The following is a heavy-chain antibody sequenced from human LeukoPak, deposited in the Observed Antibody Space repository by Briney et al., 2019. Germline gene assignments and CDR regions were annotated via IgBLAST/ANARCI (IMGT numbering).Heavy chain of an antibody. D-gene: IGHD3-10*01. CDR3: ARVFVRSGIHYYYYYYMDV. J-gene: IGHJ6*03. CDR1: GGSISSGSYY. Sequence: SETLSLXCTVSGGSISSGSYYWSWIRQPAGKGLEWIGRIYTSGITNYNPSLKSRVTISVDTSKNQFSLKLSSVTAADTAVYYCARVFVRSGIHYYYYYYMDVWGKGTTVTVSS. V-gene: IGHV4-61*02. CDR2: IYTSGIT.